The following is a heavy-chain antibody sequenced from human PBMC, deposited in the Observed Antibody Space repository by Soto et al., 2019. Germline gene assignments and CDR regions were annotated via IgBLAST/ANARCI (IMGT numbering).Heavy chain of an antibody. CDR3: ASYRGALYFES. J-gene: IGHJ4*02. D-gene: IGHD3-16*01. CDR2: VFYGGT. CDR1: GRSMSSNY. V-gene: IGHV4-59*01. Sequence: PSETLSLTCSVSGRSMSSNYWSWIRQSPDKGLEWLGYVFYGGTDYNLSLGGRVSMSVETSKSQFSLKLTSVTAADTAVYYCASYRGALYFESWGPGILVTVSS.